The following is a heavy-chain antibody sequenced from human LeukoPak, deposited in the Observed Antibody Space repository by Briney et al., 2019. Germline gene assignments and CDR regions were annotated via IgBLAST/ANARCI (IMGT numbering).Heavy chain of an antibody. J-gene: IGHJ4*02. V-gene: IGHV5-51*01. CDR3: ARLDVDFGVVTPFDY. CDR2: IYPGDSDT. CDR1: GYSFTSYW. D-gene: IGHD3-3*01. Sequence: GESLKISCKGSGYSFTSYWIGWVRQMPGKGLEWMGIIYPGDSDTRYSPSFQGQVTISADKSISTAYLQWSSLKASDTAMYYCARLDVDFGVVTPFDYWGQGTLVTVSS.